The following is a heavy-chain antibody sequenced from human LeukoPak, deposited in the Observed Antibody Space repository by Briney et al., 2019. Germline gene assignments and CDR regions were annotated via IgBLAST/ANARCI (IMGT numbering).Heavy chain of an antibody. J-gene: IGHJ4*02. Sequence: GGSLRLSCAASGFTVRSNFMSWVRQAPGKGLDWVSVIYSGGSTYYADSVKGRFTISRDNSKNTLYLQMNSLRAEDTAVYYCATPGGYCSGGSCYFALDYWGQGTLVTVSS. D-gene: IGHD2-15*01. V-gene: IGHV3-53*01. CDR3: ATPGGYCSGGSCYFALDY. CDR2: IYSGGST. CDR1: GFTVRSNF.